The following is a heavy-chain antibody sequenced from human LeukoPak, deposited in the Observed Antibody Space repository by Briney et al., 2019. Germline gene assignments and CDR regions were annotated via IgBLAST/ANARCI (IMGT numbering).Heavy chain of an antibody. CDR2: IYPGDSDT. V-gene: IGHV5-51*01. CDR1: GYSFTSYW. CDR3: ARHVAHPPYYYYYYMDV. Sequence: GESLKISCKGSGYSFTSYWIGWVRQMPGKGLEWMGIIYPGDSDTRYSPSFQGQVTISAGKSISTAYLQWSSLKASDTAMYYCARHVAHPPYYYYYYMDVWGKGTTVTVSS. J-gene: IGHJ6*03.